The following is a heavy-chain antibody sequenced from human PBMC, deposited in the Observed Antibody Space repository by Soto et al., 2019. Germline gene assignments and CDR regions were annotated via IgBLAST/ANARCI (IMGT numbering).Heavy chain of an antibody. D-gene: IGHD5-12*01. CDR2: IIPIFGTA. J-gene: IGHJ4*02. CDR3: AIGLGYSCYDLLDILYYFDY. CDR1: GGTFSSYA. V-gene: IGHV1-69*13. Sequence: SVKVSCKASGGTFSSYAISWVRQAPGQGLEWMGGIIPIFGTADYAQKFQGRVTITADESTSTAYLELSSLRSEDTAVYYCAIGLGYSCYDLLDILYYFDYWCQGTLVTVSS.